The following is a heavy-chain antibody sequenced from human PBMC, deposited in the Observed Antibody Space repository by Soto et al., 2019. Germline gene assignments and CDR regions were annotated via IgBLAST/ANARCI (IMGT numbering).Heavy chain of an antibody. V-gene: IGHV1-58*01. Sequence: GASVKVSCKASGFTFTSSAVQWVRQARGQRLGWIGWIVVGSGNTNYAQKFQERVTITRDMSTSTAYMELSSLRSEDTAVYYCAAEGGSSGYYYGMDVWGQGTTVTVSS. CDR1: GFTFTSSA. CDR2: IVVGSGNT. D-gene: IGHD3-22*01. CDR3: AAEGGSSGYYYGMDV. J-gene: IGHJ6*02.